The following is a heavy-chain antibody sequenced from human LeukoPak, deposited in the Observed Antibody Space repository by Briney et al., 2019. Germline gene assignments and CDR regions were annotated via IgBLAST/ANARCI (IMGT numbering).Heavy chain of an antibody. CDR3: ATNKDWAEAD. V-gene: IGHV4-59*03. CDR1: DGSIRTYY. J-gene: IGHJ4*02. Sequence: SETLSLTCSVSDGSIRTYYWSWIRQSPGQGLEWIGNIYYRGDINYNPSLKSRVIISIDASKNQFSLKVTSLTAADTAVYYCATNKDWAEADWGQGTLVIVSS. D-gene: IGHD3/OR15-3a*01. CDR2: IYYRGDI.